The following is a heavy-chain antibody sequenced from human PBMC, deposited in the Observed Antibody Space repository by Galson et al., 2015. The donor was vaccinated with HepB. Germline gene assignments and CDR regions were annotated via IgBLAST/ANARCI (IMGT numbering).Heavy chain of an antibody. D-gene: IGHD2-15*01. J-gene: IGHJ4*02. CDR1: GFTFSSYS. CDR3: ARETLGRGY. CDR2: ISSSSSYI. Sequence: SLRLSCAVSGFTFSSYSMNWVRQAPGKGLEWVASISSSSSYIHYADSVKGRFTISRDNAKKSLYLQMNSLRAEDTAVYYCARETLGRGYWGQGTLVTVSS. V-gene: IGHV3-21*01.